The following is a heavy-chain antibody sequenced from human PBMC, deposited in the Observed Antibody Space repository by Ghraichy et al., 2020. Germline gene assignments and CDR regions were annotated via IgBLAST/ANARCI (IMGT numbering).Heavy chain of an antibody. CDR2: IRKKVNSYTT. D-gene: IGHD1-1*01. V-gene: IGHV3-72*01. CDR1: GFTFSDHY. CDR3: GRVGGTTFMSSYMDV. J-gene: IGHJ6*03. Sequence: GGSLRLSCAASGFTFSDHYMDWVRQAPGKGLEWVGRIRKKVNSYTTEYAASVKGRFTISRDDSKNSLDLQMNSLETEDTAVYYCGRVGGTTFMSSYMDVWGKGTTVTV.